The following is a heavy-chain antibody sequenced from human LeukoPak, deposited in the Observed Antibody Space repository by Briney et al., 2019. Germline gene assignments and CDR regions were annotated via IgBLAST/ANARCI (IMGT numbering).Heavy chain of an antibody. CDR2: IYYSGST. V-gene: IGHV4-39*01. Sequence: KTSETLSLTCTVSGGSISSSSYYWGWIRQPPGKGLEWIGSIYYSGSTYYNPSLKSRVTISVDTSKNQFSLKLISVTAADTAVYYCARHEMGEIGLPLGYWGQGTLVTVSS. D-gene: IGHD3-16*01. CDR3: ARHEMGEIGLPLGY. J-gene: IGHJ4*02. CDR1: GGSISSSSYY.